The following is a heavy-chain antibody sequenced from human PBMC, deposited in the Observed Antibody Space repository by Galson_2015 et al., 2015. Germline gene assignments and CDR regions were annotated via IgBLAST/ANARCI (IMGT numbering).Heavy chain of an antibody. J-gene: IGHJ6*02. D-gene: IGHD1-1*01. CDR3: TRAPRRQQYYGMDV. CDR2: LYHTGAT. V-gene: IGHV4-39*07. CDR1: GGSITTSAYY. Sequence: SETLSLTCTVSGGSITTSAYYWAWIRQSPAKGLEWIGSLYHTGATYYHPSLKGRVTISADASKNQVSLELRSVTAADSAVFYCTRAPRRQQYYGMDVWGQGTTVNVSS.